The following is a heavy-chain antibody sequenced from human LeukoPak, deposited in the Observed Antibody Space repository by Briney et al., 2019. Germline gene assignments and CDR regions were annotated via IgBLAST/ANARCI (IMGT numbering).Heavy chain of an antibody. V-gene: IGHV4-4*09. CDR1: GGSMTHYF. CDR2: THTSGSP. D-gene: IGHD2-2*01. Sequence: SGTLSLTCTVSGGSMTHYFWNWIRQAPGKGLEWIGYTHTSGSPDYGRSLKSRVTISLDTSKNHFSLMLSSVTAADTAVYFCARATQRYCSGTTCFPYWFDTWGQGTLATVSS. J-gene: IGHJ5*02. CDR3: ARATQRYCSGTTCFPYWFDT.